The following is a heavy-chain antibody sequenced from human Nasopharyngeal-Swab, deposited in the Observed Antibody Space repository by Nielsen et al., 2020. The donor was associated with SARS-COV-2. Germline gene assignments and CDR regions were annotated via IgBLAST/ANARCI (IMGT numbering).Heavy chain of an antibody. D-gene: IGHD1-14*01. V-gene: IGHV3-23*01. Sequence: GGSLRLSCVASGFTFSGYAMNWVRQAPGKGLEWVSAISRTYSTYYADSVRGRFTVSRDNSKNTLYLQMSSLRAEDTAVYYCAKGTGMTYRAIDYWGQGTLVTVSS. J-gene: IGHJ4*02. CDR3: AKGTGMTYRAIDY. CDR1: GFTFSGYA. CDR2: ISRTYST.